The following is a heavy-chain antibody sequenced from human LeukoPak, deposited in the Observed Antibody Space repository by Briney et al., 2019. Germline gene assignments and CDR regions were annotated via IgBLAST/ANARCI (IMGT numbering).Heavy chain of an antibody. V-gene: IGHV3-23*01. D-gene: IGHD3-22*01. CDR1: GFTFYRYA. CDR3: AKAKRMGTMIVVVITRIGGRGDAFDI. CDR2: ISGSGDST. J-gene: IGHJ3*02. Sequence: GGSLRLSCAASGFTFYRYAMTWVRQAPGKGLEWVSAISGSGDSTYYADSVKGRFTISRDNSKNTLYLQMNSLRAEDTAVYYCAKAKRMGTMIVVVITRIGGRGDAFDIWGQGTMVTVSS.